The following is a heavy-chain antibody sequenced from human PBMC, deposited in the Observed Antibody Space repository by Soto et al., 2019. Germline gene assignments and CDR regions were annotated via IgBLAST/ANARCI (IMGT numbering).Heavy chain of an antibody. CDR2: ISGSGGST. V-gene: IGHV3-23*01. J-gene: IGHJ1*01. CDR1: GFTFSSYA. Sequence: GGSLRLSCAASGFTFSSYAMSWVRQAPGKGLEWVSAISGSGGSTHYADSVKGRFTTSRDNSKNTLYLQMNSLRAEDTAVYYCAKDQDCSGGSCHAEYFQHWGQGTLVTVSS. CDR3: AKDQDCSGGSCHAEYFQH. D-gene: IGHD2-15*01.